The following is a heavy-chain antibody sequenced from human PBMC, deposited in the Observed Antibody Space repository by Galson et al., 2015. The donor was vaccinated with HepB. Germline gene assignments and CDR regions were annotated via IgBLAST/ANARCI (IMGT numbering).Heavy chain of an antibody. J-gene: IGHJ4*02. D-gene: IGHD2-15*01. V-gene: IGHV3-23*01. CDR3: AKGGSGCDGVTCYTWFFDR. CDR1: GFTFSTYA. Sequence: SLRLSCAASGFTFSTYALSWIRQAPGKGLEWVSAISGSGGSPYYPDSVKGRYTISRDNAKNTVFLQMNSLRAEDTAVYYCAKGGSGCDGVTCYTWFFDRWGRGTLVTVSS. CDR2: ISGSGGSP.